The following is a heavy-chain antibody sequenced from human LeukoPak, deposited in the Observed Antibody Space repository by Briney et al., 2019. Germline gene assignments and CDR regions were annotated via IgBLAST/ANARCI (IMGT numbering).Heavy chain of an antibody. CDR1: GGAIISYY. V-gene: IGHV4-4*07. CDR3: ARLKFYDSTGYSPGYYMDV. CDR2: IYPTGNT. Sequence: PSETLSLTCSVSGGAIISYYWSWIRQRAGKGPEWIGRIYPTGNTDYNPSLKTRVTMSTDLSKKQFSLRLRSVTAADTAVYYCARLKFYDSTGYSPGYYMDVWGKGTAVTVSS. J-gene: IGHJ6*03. D-gene: IGHD3-22*01.